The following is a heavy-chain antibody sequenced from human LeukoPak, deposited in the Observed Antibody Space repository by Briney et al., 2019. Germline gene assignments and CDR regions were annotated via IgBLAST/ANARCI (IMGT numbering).Heavy chain of an antibody. Sequence: PSETLSLTCTVSGGSISSYYWSWIRQPPGKGLEWIGYIYYSGSTNYNPSLKSRVTISVDTSKNQFSLKLSSVTAADAAVYYCARGGYCSGGNCYFHFTPWGQGTLVTVSS. CDR3: ARGGYCSGGNCYFHFTP. CDR2: IYYSGST. V-gene: IGHV4-59*01. D-gene: IGHD2-15*01. CDR1: GGSISSYY. J-gene: IGHJ4*02.